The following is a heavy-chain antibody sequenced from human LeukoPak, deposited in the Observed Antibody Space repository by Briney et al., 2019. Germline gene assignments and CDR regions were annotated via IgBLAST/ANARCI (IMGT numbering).Heavy chain of an antibody. CDR2: ISAYNGNT. CDR3: ARREVTTDYYYYGMDV. D-gene: IGHD4-17*01. V-gene: IGHV1-18*01. CDR1: GYTFTSYG. Sequence: GASVKVSCKASGYTFTSYGISWVRQAPGQGLEWMGWISAYNGNTNYAQKLQGRVTITTDTSTSTAYMELRSLGSDDTAVYYCARREVTTDYYYYGMDVWGQGTTVTVSS. J-gene: IGHJ6*02.